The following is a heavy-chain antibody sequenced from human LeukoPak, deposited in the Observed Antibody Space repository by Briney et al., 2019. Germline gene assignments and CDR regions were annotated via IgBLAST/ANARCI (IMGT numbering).Heavy chain of an antibody. CDR3: ARDCSSTSCYGFDY. CDR2: MNPNSGNT. CDR1: GYTFTSYD. J-gene: IGHJ4*02. V-gene: IGHV1-8*01. Sequence: ASVKVSCKASGYTFTSYDINWVRQATGQGLEWMGWMNPNSGNTGYAQKFQGRVTMTRSTSISTAYMELSSLRSEDTAVYYCARDCSSTSCYGFDYWGQGTLVTVSS. D-gene: IGHD2-2*01.